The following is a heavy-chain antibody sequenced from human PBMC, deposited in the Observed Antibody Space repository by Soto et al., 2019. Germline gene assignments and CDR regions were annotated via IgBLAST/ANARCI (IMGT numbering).Heavy chain of an antibody. V-gene: IGHV4-30-4*01. Sequence: QGQLQESGPGLVKPSQTLSPTCTVSGGSISSGDEYRSWIGQPPGKGPEWIGCIYYSGSTYYNRSLRSGVSTSADTSKNKSSLKLSSGPGADTAVYYCSRGDFLAALHGMDVWGQGTTVTVSS. CDR1: GGSISSGDEY. J-gene: IGHJ6*02. CDR2: IYYSGST. D-gene: IGHD6-25*01. CDR3: SRGDFLAALHGMDV.